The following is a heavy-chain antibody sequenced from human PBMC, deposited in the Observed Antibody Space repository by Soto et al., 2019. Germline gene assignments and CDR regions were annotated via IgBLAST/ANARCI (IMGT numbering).Heavy chain of an antibody. V-gene: IGHV4-31*03. Sequence: SETLSLTCTVSGGSISSGGYYWSWIRQHPGKGLEWIGYIYYSGSTYYNPSLKSRVTISVDTSKNQFSLKLSSVTAADTAVYYCARGDTAMVKRFDTWGQGTLVTVSA. CDR3: ARGDTAMVKRFDT. J-gene: IGHJ5*02. D-gene: IGHD5-18*01. CDR1: GGSISSGGYY. CDR2: IYYSGST.